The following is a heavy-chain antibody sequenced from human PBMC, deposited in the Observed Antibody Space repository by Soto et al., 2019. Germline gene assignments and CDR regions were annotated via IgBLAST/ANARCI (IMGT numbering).Heavy chain of an antibody. D-gene: IGHD3-10*01. CDR1: GGSISSYY. Sequence: SETLSLTCTVSGGSISSYYWSWIRQPPGKGLEWIGYIYYSGSTNYNPSLKSRVTISVNTSKNQFSLKLSSVTAADTAVYYCAREGALLRFGELLARWFDPWGQGTLVTVSS. J-gene: IGHJ5*02. V-gene: IGHV4-59*01. CDR2: IYYSGST. CDR3: AREGALLRFGELLARWFDP.